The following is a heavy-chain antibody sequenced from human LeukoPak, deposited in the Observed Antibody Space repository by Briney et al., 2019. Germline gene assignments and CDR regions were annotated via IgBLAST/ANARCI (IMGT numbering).Heavy chain of an antibody. D-gene: IGHD2-2*01. Sequence: SETLSLTCAVYGGSFSGYYWSWIRQPPGKGLEWIGEINHSGSTNYNPPLKSRVTISVDTSKNQFSLKLSSVTAADTAVYYCARGPLPYCSSTSCYLGGYYYYGMDVWGKGTTVTVSS. CDR3: ARGPLPYCSSTSCYLGGYYYYGMDV. V-gene: IGHV4-34*01. CDR1: GGSFSGYY. J-gene: IGHJ6*04. CDR2: INHSGST.